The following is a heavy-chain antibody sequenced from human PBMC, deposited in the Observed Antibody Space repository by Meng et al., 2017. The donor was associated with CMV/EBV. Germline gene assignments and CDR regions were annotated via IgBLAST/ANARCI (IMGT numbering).Heavy chain of an antibody. CDR3: ALAEYSSSLFDY. D-gene: IGHD6-13*01. CDR1: GYTFTSYY. CDR2: INPSGGST. Sequence: QGQLVRSGAGGKKPGASVKVPCKASGYTFTSYYMNWVRQAPGQGLEWMGIINPSGGSTSYAQKFQGRVTMTRDTSTSTVYMELSSLRSEDTAVYYCALAEYSSSLFDYWGQGTLVTVSS. V-gene: IGHV1-46*01. J-gene: IGHJ4*02.